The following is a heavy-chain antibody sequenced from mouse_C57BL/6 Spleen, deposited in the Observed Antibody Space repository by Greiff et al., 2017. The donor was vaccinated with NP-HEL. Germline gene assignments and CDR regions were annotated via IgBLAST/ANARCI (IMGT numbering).Heavy chain of an antibody. D-gene: IGHD1-1*01. V-gene: IGHV2-9-1*01. CDR2: IWTGGGT. Sequence: QVQLKESGPGLVAPSQSLSITCTVSGFSLTSYAISWVRQPPGKGLEWLGVIWTGGGTNYNSALNSRLSISKDHSKSQVFLKMNSLQTDDEARYYYARGLHYGSMPYYAMDDWGKGTSVTVAS. J-gene: IGHJ4*01. CDR3: ARGLHYGSMPYYAMDD. CDR1: GFSLTSYA.